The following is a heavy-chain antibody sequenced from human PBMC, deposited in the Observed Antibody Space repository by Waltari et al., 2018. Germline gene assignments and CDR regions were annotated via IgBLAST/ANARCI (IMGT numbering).Heavy chain of an antibody. CDR2: IKQDGGEK. J-gene: IGHJ4*02. Sequence: EVQLVESGGGLVQPGGSLRLSCSGSGFTFSNSWMSWVRQAPGKGLDWVASIKQDGGEKYYVDSMKGRFTISRDNDNNSLFLQMDSLRVEDTAVYYCARGVTTVECWGQGALVTVSS. D-gene: IGHD2-21*02. V-gene: IGHV3-7*04. CDR3: ARGVTTVEC. CDR1: GFTFSNSW.